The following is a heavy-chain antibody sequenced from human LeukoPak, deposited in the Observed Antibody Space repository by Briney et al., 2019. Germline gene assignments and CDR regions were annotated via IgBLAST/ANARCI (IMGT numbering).Heavy chain of an antibody. V-gene: IGHV4-59*12. D-gene: IGHD3-10*01. CDR1: GGSISSYY. J-gene: IGHJ4*02. CDR2: IYYSGST. CDR3: ARDASYYGSGSSGYFDY. Sequence: SETLSLTCTVSGGSISSYYWSWIRQPPGKGLEWIGYIYYSGSTNYNPSLKSRVTISVDTSKNQFSLKLSSVTAADTAVYYCARDASYYGSGSSGYFDYWGQGTLVTVSS.